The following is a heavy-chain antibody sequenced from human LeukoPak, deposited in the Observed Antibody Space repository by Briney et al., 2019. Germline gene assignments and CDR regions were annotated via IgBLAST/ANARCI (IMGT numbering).Heavy chain of an antibody. D-gene: IGHD4-17*01. J-gene: IGHJ4*02. CDR2: ISSSSSYI. Sequence: GGSLRLSCAASGFTFSSYSMNWVRQAPGKGLEWVSSISSSSSYIYYADSVKGRFTISRDNAKNSLYPQMNSLRAENTAVYYCARDHYGDYVFDYWGQGTLVTVSS. CDR3: ARDHYGDYVFDY. V-gene: IGHV3-21*01. CDR1: GFTFSSYS.